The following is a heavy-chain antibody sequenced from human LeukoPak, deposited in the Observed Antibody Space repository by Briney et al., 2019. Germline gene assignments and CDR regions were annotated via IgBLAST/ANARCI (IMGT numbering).Heavy chain of an antibody. CDR1: GYTFTSYD. J-gene: IGHJ4*02. Sequence: GASVKVSCKASGYTFTSYDINWVRQATGQGLEWMGWMNPNSGNTGYAQKFQGRVTMTRNTSISTAYMELSSLRSEDTAVYYCARGGFGYCSSTSCYTFDHWGQGTLVTVSS. CDR2: MNPNSGNT. D-gene: IGHD2-2*02. V-gene: IGHV1-8*01. CDR3: ARGGFGYCSSTSCYTFDH.